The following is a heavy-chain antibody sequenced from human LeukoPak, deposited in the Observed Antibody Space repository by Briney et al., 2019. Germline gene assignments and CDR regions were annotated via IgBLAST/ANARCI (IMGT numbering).Heavy chain of an antibody. D-gene: IGHD4-17*01. CDR3: VREMTTLTKYAFDI. CDR1: GFTVSSNY. CDR2: IYSGGST. V-gene: IGHV3-66*01. J-gene: IGHJ3*02. Sequence: PGGSLRLSCAASGFTVSSNYMSWVRQAPGKGLEWVSVIYSGGSTYYADSVKGRFTISRDNSKNTLYLQMNSLRAEDTAVYYCVREMTTLTKYAFDIWGQGTMVTVSS.